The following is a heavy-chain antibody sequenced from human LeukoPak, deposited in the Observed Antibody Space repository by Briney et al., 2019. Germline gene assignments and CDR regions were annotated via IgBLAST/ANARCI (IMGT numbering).Heavy chain of an antibody. CDR3: TRDRAGTTSSFDY. CDR1: GYSFTGYY. J-gene: IGHJ4*02. V-gene: IGHV1-2*04. Sequence: ASVKVSCKASGYSFTGYYIHWVRQAPGQGLEWMGWINPNSGGTKYVQKFQGWVTMTRDTSISTAYMELNSLRPDDTAVYYCTRDRAGTTSSFDYWGQGTLVTVPS. D-gene: IGHD1-1*01. CDR2: INPNSGGT.